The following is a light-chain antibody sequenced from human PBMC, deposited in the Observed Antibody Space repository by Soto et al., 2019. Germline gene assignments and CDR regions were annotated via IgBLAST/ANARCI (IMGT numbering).Light chain of an antibody. Sequence: QSVLTQPPSVSGAPGQRVTISCTGSSSNIGAGYDVHWYQQLPGTAPKLLIYGNSNRPSAVPDRFSGSKSGTSASLAITGLQAEDEADYYCQSSDSSLSGWVFGGGTKVTVL. J-gene: IGLJ3*02. CDR1: SSNIGAGYD. CDR2: GNS. CDR3: QSSDSSLSGWV. V-gene: IGLV1-40*01.